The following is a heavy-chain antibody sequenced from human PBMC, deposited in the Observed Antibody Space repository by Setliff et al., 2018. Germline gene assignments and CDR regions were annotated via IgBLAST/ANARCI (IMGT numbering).Heavy chain of an antibody. CDR1: GFTLSPYA. CDR2: TYRSGVT. J-gene: IGHJ4*02. Sequence: PGGSLRLSCAASGFTLSPYAMSWVRQAPGKGLEWVSVTYRSGVTNYADSVKGRFTISRDNSKNTLYLQMNSLRAEDTAIYYCAKCSSWHSHCPHFNYWGQGTLVTVSS. V-gene: IGHV3-23*01. D-gene: IGHD6-13*01. CDR3: AKCSSWHSHCPHFNY.